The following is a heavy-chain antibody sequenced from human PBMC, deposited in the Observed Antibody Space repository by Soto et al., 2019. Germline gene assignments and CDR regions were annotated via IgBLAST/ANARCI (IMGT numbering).Heavy chain of an antibody. Sequence: QITLKESGPTLVKPTQTLTLTCTFSGFSLSTSGVGVGWIRQPPGKALEWLALIYWDDDKRYSPSLKRRLTITNETSKNGMVLPLTNIHPVYTATYYCTPPRYYDSGWQSYRQPRGDSFDFWGQGTLVIFSS. D-gene: IGHD3-16*02. CDR2: IYWDDDK. CDR1: GFSLSTSGVG. CDR3: TPPRYYDSGWQSYRQPRGDSFDF. J-gene: IGHJ3*01. V-gene: IGHV2-5*02.